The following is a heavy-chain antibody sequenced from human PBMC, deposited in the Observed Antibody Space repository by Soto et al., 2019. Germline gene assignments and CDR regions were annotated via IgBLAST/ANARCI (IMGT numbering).Heavy chain of an antibody. Sequence: QVQLQESGPGLVKPSETLSLSCTVSGGSIRSYYWSWFRQSPVKRMAWIGYVHHSWGSSYNPSLQSQVAITLNKHKNKFSLKLTAVTATDKAVYYCALQGLGTLHGLVDVWGQGTTVTVSS. CDR2: VHHSWGS. V-gene: IGHV4-59*08. D-gene: IGHD1-26*01. CDR1: GGSIRSYY. J-gene: IGHJ6*02. CDR3: ALQGLGTLHGLVDV.